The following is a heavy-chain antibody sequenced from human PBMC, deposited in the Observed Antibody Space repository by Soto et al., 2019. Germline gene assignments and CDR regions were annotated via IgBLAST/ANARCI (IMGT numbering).Heavy chain of an antibody. D-gene: IGHD1-26*01. V-gene: IGHV4-34*01. J-gene: IGHJ4*02. CDR1: GGSLSGYY. CDR2: INYSGNT. Sequence: QVQLQQWGAGLLKPSETLSLTCAVYGGSLSGYYWSWIRQPPGKALEWIGEINYSGNTNYNPSLKSRVTQSVDPFKNQPLPNLSPGTRPETAKYYCARHHFPGRTIAGAAEFWGQGTLVTVSS. CDR3: ARHHFPGRTIAGAAEF.